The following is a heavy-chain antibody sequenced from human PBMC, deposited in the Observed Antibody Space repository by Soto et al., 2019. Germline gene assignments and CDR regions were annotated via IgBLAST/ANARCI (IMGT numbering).Heavy chain of an antibody. CDR1: XXXXXXXA. D-gene: IGHD5-12*01. V-gene: IGHV3-9*01. CDR2: ISWNGGNI. CDR3: AKDRYGGAARLGNFFDY. Sequence: EVQLVESGGGXXXXDXXXXXXCXAXXXXXXXXAIHXXXXAPGKGLEWVSGISWNGGNIGYADSVKGRFTISRDNAKNSLYLQMNSLRAEDTALYYCAKDRYGGAARLGNFFDYWGQGTLVTVSS. J-gene: IGHJ4*02.